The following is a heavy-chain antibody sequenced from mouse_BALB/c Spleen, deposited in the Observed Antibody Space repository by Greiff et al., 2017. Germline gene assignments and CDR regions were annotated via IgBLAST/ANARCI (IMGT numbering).Heavy chain of an antibody. V-gene: IGHV1-4*01. CDR3: ARASADDRYDGYFDV. Sequence: VQLQQSGAELARPGASVKMSCKASGYTFTSYSMHWVKQRPGQGLEWIGYINPSSGYTNYNQKFKDKATLTADKSSSTAYMQLSSLTSEDSAVYYCARASADDRYDGYFDVWGAGTTVTVSS. CDR2: INPSSGYT. D-gene: IGHD2-14*01. CDR1: GYTFTSYS. J-gene: IGHJ1*01.